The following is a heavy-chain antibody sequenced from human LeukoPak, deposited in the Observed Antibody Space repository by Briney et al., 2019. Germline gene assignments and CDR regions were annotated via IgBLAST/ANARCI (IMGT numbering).Heavy chain of an antibody. CDR1: GYTFTSYD. D-gene: IGHD5-24*01. CDR3: ARADPEREMASYYGMDV. Sequence: GASVKVSCKASGYTFTSYDINWVRQATGQGLEWMGWINPNSGGTNYAQKFQGWVTMTRDTSISTAYMELSRLRSDDTAVYYCARADPEREMASYYGMDVWGQGTTVTVSS. V-gene: IGHV1-2*04. J-gene: IGHJ6*02. CDR2: INPNSGGT.